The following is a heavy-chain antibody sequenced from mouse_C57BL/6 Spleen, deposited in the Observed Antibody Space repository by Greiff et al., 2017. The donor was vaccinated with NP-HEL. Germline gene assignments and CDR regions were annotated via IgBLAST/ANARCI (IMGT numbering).Heavy chain of an antibody. CDR2: ISNGGGST. V-gene: IGHV5-12*01. CDR1: GFTFSDYY. CDR3: ASGRYYYAMDY. J-gene: IGHJ4*01. Sequence: EVKLVESGGGLVQPGGSLKLSCAASGFTFSDYYMYWVRQTPEKRLEWVAYISNGGGSTYYPDTVKGRFTISRDNAKNTLYLHMSRLKSEDTAMYYCASGRYYYAMDYWGQGTSVTVSS.